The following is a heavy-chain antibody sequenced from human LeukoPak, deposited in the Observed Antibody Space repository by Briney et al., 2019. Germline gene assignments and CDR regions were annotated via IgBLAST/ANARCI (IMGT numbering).Heavy chain of an antibody. V-gene: IGHV4-4*07. Sequence: SETLSLTCTVSGGSISSYYWSWIRQPAGKGLEWIGRIYTSGSTNYNPSLKSRVTMSVDTSKNQCTLKLSSVTAADTAVYYCARDLELLALDYWGQGTLVTVSS. CDR3: ARDLELLALDY. CDR1: GGSISSYY. CDR2: IYTSGST. J-gene: IGHJ4*02. D-gene: IGHD1-7*01.